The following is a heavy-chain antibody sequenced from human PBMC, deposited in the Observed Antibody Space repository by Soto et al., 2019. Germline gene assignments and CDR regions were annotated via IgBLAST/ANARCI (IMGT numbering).Heavy chain of an antibody. CDR1: GFTFSSYW. J-gene: IGHJ5*02. D-gene: IGHD3-16*01. V-gene: IGHV3-74*03. CDR3: AKDLSGGQCAS. CDR2: INNDGTAT. Sequence: EMQLVESGGGLVQPGGSLRLSCVASGFTFSSYWMHWVRQDPEMGLAWVSSINNDGTATQYADSVKGRFTVSRDNTKNTLYLQIPSLRVEDTAVYYCAKDLSGGQCASWGQGALVTVSS.